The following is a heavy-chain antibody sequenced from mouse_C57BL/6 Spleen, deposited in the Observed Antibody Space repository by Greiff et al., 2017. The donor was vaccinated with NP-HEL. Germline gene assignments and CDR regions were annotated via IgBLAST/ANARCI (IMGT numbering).Heavy chain of an antibody. J-gene: IGHJ4*01. CDR3: ARGDAMDY. Sequence: VQLKESGPGLAKPSQTLSLTCSVTGYSITSDYWNWLRKFPGNKLEYMGYISYSGSTYYNPSLKSRISITRETSKNQYYLQLNSVTTEDTATYYCARGDAMDYWGQGTSVTVSS. V-gene: IGHV3-8*01. CDR2: ISYSGST. CDR1: GYSITSDY.